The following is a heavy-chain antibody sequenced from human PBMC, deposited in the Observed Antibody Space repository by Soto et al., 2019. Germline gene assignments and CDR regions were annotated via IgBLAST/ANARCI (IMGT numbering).Heavy chain of an antibody. Sequence: EVQLVESGGGLVQPGGSLRLSCLASGFTFSDHYMDWVRQAPGKGLEWVGRMRNKANSYSTEYAASVRGSFTISRDDSKNPLYIQMNSLKTDVTAVFYATRTTGGKGDFDFWGQGTLVTVSS. CDR2: MRNKANSYST. J-gene: IGHJ4*02. D-gene: IGHD4-4*01. CDR1: GFTFSDHY. CDR3: TRTTGGKGDFDF. V-gene: IGHV3-72*01.